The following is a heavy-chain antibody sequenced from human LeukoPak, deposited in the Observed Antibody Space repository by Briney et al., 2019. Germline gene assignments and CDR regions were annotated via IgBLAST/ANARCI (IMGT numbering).Heavy chain of an antibody. CDR2: ISWNSGSI. V-gene: IGHV3-9*01. CDR3: TKGAPQASSSWPFDY. Sequence: GRSLRLSCAASGFTFDDYAMHWVRQTPGKGLECVSGISWNSGSIVYVDSAKGRFTISRDNAKNSLYLQMNSLRAEDTAFYYCTKGAPQASSSWPFDYWGQGTLVTVSS. J-gene: IGHJ4*02. CDR1: GFTFDDYA. D-gene: IGHD6-13*01.